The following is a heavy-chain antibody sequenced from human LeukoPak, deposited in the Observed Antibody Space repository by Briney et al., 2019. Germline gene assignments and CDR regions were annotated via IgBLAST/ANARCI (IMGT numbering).Heavy chain of an antibody. D-gene: IGHD5-18*01. CDR3: ARGLGYSYGYGIDY. Sequence: PGGSLRLSCAASGFIFCSYAMHWVRQAPGKGPEWVAIIWDDGSNKYYAESVEGRFTSSRDNSKNTLYLQMNSLRAEDTAVYSCARGLGYSYGYGIDYWGQGTLVIASS. J-gene: IGHJ4*02. CDR2: IWDDGSNK. V-gene: IGHV3-33*01. CDR1: GFIFCSYA.